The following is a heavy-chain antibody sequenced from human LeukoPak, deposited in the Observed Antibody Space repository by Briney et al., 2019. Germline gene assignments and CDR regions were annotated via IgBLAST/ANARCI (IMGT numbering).Heavy chain of an antibody. V-gene: IGHV5-51*01. CDR3: ARSRPHSGYDLNWFDP. J-gene: IGHJ5*02. CDR1: GYSFTSYW. CDR2: IYPGDSDT. D-gene: IGHD5-12*01. Sequence: GESLKVSCKGSGYSFTSYWIGWVRQMPGKGLEWMGIIYPGDSDTRYSPSFQGQVTISADKSISTAYLQWSSLKASDTAMYYCARSRPHSGYDLNWFDPWGQGTLVTVSS.